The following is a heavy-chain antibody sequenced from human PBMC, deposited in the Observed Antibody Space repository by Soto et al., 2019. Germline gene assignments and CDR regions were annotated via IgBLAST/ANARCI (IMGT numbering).Heavy chain of an antibody. J-gene: IGHJ4*02. Sequence: GGSLRLSCVASGFPFINYGMSWVRQAPGKGLEWVSTISAGGGNTHYADSVKGRFTISRDNSKSTLYLQMNILRVEDTAVYYCAKDCCPPDFDYWGQGTLVTVSS. CDR1: GFPFINYG. CDR3: AKDCCPPDFDY. CDR2: ISAGGGNT. V-gene: IGHV3-23*01.